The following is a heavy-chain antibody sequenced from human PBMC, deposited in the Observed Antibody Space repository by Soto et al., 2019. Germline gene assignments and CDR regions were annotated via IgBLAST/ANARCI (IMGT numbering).Heavy chain of an antibody. CDR2: IYWDDDK. J-gene: IGHJ4*02. V-gene: IGHV2-5*02. CDR1: GFSLSTSGVG. Sequence: QITLKESGPTLVKPTQPLTLTCTFSGFSLSTSGVGVGWIRQPPGKALEWLALIYWDDDKHSSPSLKSRLTITKDTSKNQFALTMTNMDPVETATDYCAQKAAGGGYFDFWGQGTLVTVSS. D-gene: IGHD6-19*01. CDR3: AQKAAGGGYFDF.